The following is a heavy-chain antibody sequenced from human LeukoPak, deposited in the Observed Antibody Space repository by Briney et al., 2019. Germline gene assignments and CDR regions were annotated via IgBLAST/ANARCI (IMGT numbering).Heavy chain of an antibody. V-gene: IGHV3-23*01. CDR3: AKDRNSGNYYQTGDFHY. D-gene: IGHD1-26*01. J-gene: IGHJ4*02. Sequence: GGTLRLSCAASGFTFSSYGMSWVRQAPGKGLEWVSGISDSGGSTYYADSVKGRFTISRDNSKNTLYLQMNSLRAEDTALYYCAKDRNSGNYYQTGDFHYWGQGTLVTVSS. CDR1: GFTFSSYG. CDR2: ISDSGGST.